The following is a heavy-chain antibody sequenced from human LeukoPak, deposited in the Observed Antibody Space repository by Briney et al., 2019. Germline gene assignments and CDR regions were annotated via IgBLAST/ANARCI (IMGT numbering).Heavy chain of an antibody. D-gene: IGHD3-16*01. CDR2: IQGSRST. CDR1: GVSIRSGGYY. Sequence: SETLSLTCTVSGVSIRSGGYYWSWIRQHPGKGLEWLGCIQGSRSTYYNPSLKSRLTISADTSQSQFSLRLNFVTAADTAIYYCATRRDYQAYDHWGQGTLVTVSS. J-gene: IGHJ4*02. CDR3: ATRRDYQAYDH. V-gene: IGHV4-31*03.